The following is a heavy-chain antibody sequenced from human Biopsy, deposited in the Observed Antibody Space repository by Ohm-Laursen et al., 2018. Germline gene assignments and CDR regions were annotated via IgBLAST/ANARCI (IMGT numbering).Heavy chain of an antibody. Sequence: PSDTLSLTCIVSGGSFTGHYWTWIRQPPGKGLEWIGHISHTGYTSYKSSLKSRVTISLDTSRKHFSLRLTSLAAADTAVYYCARGSNEYGGLYFPHWGQGTLVTVSS. D-gene: IGHD4-23*01. CDR1: GGSFTGHY. CDR2: ISHTGYT. V-gene: IGHV4-59*11. J-gene: IGHJ1*01. CDR3: ARGSNEYGGLYFPH.